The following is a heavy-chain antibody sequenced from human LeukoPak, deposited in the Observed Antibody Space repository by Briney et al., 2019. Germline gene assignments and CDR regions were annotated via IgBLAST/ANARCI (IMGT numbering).Heavy chain of an antibody. V-gene: IGHV3-21*01. Sequence: GGSLRLSCAASGFTFSSYSMNWVRQAPGKGLEWVSSISSSSSYIYYXDSVXGRFTISRDNAKNSLYLQMNSLRAEDTAVYYCXRDSAXGXHFDYWGQGTLVTVSS. CDR2: ISSSSSYI. CDR3: XRDSAXGXHFDY. CDR1: GFTFSSYS. J-gene: IGHJ4*02.